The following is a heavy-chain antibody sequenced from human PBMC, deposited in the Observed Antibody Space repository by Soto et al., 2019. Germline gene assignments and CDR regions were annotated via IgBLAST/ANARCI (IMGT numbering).Heavy chain of an antibody. CDR1: GFTVSSNY. CDR3: ARDRAYGTFDI. Sequence: GGSLRLSCAASGFTVSSNYMSWVRQAPGKGLEWVSVIYSGGSTYYADSVKGRFTISRDNSKNTLYLQMNSLRAEDTAVYYCARDRAYGTFDIWGQGTTVTVSS. D-gene: IGHD3-10*01. V-gene: IGHV3-66*01. J-gene: IGHJ3*02. CDR2: IYSGGST.